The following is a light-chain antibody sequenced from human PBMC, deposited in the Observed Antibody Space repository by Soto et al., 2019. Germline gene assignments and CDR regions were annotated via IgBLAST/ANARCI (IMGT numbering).Light chain of an antibody. V-gene: IGKV1-39*01. CDR2: AAS. CDR3: QQSYGTPWT. Sequence: DIQMTQSPSSLSASVGDRVTIPCRTSQTINSSLNWYQQTPGKAPQLLIYAASSLHSGVPSRFSASGSGTDFTLTIRSLQPEDFATYYCQQSYGTPWTFGQGTKVDIK. J-gene: IGKJ1*01. CDR1: QTINSS.